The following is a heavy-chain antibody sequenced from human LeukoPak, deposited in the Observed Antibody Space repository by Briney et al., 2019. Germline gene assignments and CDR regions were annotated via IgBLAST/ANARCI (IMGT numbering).Heavy chain of an antibody. V-gene: IGHV3-30*02. J-gene: IGHJ4*02. CDR3: AKDYIGYCSGGSCAPGFDY. CDR2: IRYDGSNK. Sequence: GGSLRLSCAASGFTFSSYGMHWVRQAPGKGLEWVAFIRYDGSNKYYADSVKGRFTISRDNSKNTLYLQMNSLRAEDTAVYYCAKDYIGYCSGGSCAPGFDYWGQGNLVTVSS. D-gene: IGHD2-15*01. CDR1: GFTFSSYG.